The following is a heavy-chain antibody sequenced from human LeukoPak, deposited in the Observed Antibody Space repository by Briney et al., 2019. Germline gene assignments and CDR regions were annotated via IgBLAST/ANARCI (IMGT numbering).Heavy chain of an antibody. Sequence: GGSLRLSCAASGFTFSSYAMSWVRQAPGKGLEWVSVISGSGGSTYYADSVKGWFTISRDNSKNTLYLQMDSLRAEDTAVYYCAPQGYCTSTSCVMAYWGQGTLVTVSS. D-gene: IGHD2-2*01. J-gene: IGHJ4*02. CDR2: ISGSGGST. CDR3: APQGYCTSTSCVMAY. CDR1: GFTFSSYA. V-gene: IGHV3-23*01.